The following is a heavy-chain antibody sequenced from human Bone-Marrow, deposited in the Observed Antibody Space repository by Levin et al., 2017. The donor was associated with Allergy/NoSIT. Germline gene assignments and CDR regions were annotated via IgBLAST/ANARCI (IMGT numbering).Heavy chain of an antibody. Sequence: KSSETLSLTCTVSGGSLSSSSYYWGWIRQPPGKGREWIGIVYFSGSTHYNPSLKSRVTISVDTSKNQFSLKLRSVTGADTAVYYCASLRWYFAVWGRGTLVTVSS. CDR2: VYFSGST. J-gene: IGHJ2*01. V-gene: IGHV4-39*01. CDR1: GGSLSSSSYY. CDR3: ASLRWYFAV.